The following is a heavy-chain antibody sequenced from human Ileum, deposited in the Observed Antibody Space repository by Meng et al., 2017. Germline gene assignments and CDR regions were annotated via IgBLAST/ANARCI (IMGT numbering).Heavy chain of an antibody. D-gene: IGHD3-16*01. CDR1: GGSFRGYN. V-gene: IGHV4-34*01. J-gene: IGHJ4*02. CDR3: ARGGGRYGPDFDY. Sequence: ERQQRWGAGLLKASENLSLSSAVYGGSFRGYNWSWIRQPPGRGLEGIGEINHSGSTNYNPSLKSRVTISVDTSKNQFSLKLSSVTAADTAVYYCARGGGRYGPDFDYWGQGTLVTVSS. CDR2: INHSGST.